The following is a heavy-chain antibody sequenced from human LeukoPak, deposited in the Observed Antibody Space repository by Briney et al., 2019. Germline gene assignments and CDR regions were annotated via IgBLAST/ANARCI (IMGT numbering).Heavy chain of an antibody. CDR1: GGSFSGYY. V-gene: IGHV3-23*01. CDR3: AKDGQLWPYGMDV. D-gene: IGHD5-18*01. Sequence: QASETLSLTCAVYGGSFSGYYWSWVRQAPGKGLEWVSAISGSGGSTYYADSVKGRFTISRDNSKNTLYLQMNSLRAEDTAVYYCAKDGQLWPYGMDVWGQGTTVTVSS. J-gene: IGHJ6*02. CDR2: ISGSGGST.